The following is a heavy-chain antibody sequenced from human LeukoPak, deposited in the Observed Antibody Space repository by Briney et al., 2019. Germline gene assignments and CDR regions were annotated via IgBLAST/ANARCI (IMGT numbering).Heavy chain of an antibody. V-gene: IGHV3-23*01. CDR1: GFTFSSYA. Sequence: GGSLRLSCAASGFTFSSYAMSWVRQAPGKGLEWVSAISGSGGSTYYADSAKGRFTISRDNSENTLYLQMNSLRAEDTAVYYCAKDDDIEQLVGYFDYWGQGTLVTVSS. J-gene: IGHJ4*02. D-gene: IGHD6-6*01. CDR3: AKDDDIEQLVGYFDY. CDR2: ISGSGGST.